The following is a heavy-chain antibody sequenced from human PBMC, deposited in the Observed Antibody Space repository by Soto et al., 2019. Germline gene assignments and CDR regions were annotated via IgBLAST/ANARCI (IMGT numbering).Heavy chain of an antibody. CDR1: GFTFSRDV. J-gene: IGHJ4*02. V-gene: IGHV3-23*01. CDR3: AKAPTIRGVIIQHFDH. D-gene: IGHD3-10*01. CDR2: ISGSGGST. Sequence: EVQLLDSGGGLRQPGGSLRLSCAASGFTFSRDVMNWVRQAPGKGLEWVSSISGSGGSTYYADSVKGRFTISRDNSENMFYLQMNSLSAEDTAVYYCAKAPTIRGVIIQHFDHWGQGPLVTVS.